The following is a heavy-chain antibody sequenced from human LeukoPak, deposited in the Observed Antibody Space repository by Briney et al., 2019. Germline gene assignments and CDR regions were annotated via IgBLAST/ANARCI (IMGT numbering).Heavy chain of an antibody. V-gene: IGHV1-69*13. CDR3: ARDDSSGYYGHPYAFDI. CDR2: IIPIFGTA. CDR1: GGTFSSYA. J-gene: IGHJ3*02. Sequence: SVKVSCKASGGTFSSYAISWVRQAPGQGLEWMGGIIPIFGTASYAQKFQGRVTITADESTSTAYMELSSLRSEDTAVYYCARDDSSGYYGHPYAFDIWGQGTMVTVSS. D-gene: IGHD3-22*01.